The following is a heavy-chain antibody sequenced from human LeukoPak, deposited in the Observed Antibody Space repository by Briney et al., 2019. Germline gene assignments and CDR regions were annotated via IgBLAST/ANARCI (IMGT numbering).Heavy chain of an antibody. Sequence: GRSLRLSCAASGFTFSSYGMHWVRQAPGKGLEWVAVISYDGSNKYYADSVKGRFTISRDNSKNTLYLQMSSLRAEDTAVYYCVKDQNPYSSGWQQYFQHWGQGTLVTVSS. CDR1: GFTFSSYG. J-gene: IGHJ1*01. V-gene: IGHV3-30*18. D-gene: IGHD6-19*01. CDR3: VKDQNPYSSGWQQYFQH. CDR2: ISYDGSNK.